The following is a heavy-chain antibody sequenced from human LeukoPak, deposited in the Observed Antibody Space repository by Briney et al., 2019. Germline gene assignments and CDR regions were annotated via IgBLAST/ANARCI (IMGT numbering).Heavy chain of an antibody. J-gene: IGHJ4*02. CDR3: AREGRYRQYFDY. CDR1: GGTFSSYA. CDR2: ITPILGIA. Sequence: SVKVSCKASGGTFSSYAISWVRQAPGQGLEWMGRITPILGIANYAQKFQGRVTITADKSTSTAYMELSSLRSEDTAVYYCAREGRYRQYFDYWGQGTLVTVSS. V-gene: IGHV1-69*04. D-gene: IGHD1-14*01.